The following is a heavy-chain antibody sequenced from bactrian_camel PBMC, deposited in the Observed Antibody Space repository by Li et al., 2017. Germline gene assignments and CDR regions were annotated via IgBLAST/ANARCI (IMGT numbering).Heavy chain of an antibody. J-gene: IGHJ4*01. V-gene: IGHV3S28*01. CDR3: AAAKGLPDLDYQD. CDR2: IVTLGGTT. D-gene: IGHD3*01. Sequence: QLVESGGGSVQAGESLRLSCEASGFAGSNLYMAWFRQAPGKEREGVAAIVTLGGTTYYDDSVTGRFTISHDNAKNTLYLQMNSLKPEDTAIYYCAAAKGLPDLDYQDWGQGTQVTVS. CDR1: GFAGSNLY.